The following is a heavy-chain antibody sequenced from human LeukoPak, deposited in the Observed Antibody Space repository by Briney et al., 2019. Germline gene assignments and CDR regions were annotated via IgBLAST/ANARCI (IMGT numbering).Heavy chain of an antibody. CDR2: ISAYNGNT. J-gene: IGHJ6*03. CDR1: GYTFTSYD. V-gene: IGHV1-18*01. Sequence: ASVKVSCKASGYTFTSYDISWVRQAPGQGLEWMEWISAYNGNTNYAQKLQGRVTMTTDTSTSTAYMELRSLRSDDTAVYYCARVVVVPGLGDSTNYYMDVWGKGTTVTVSS. D-gene: IGHD2-2*01. CDR3: ARVVVVPGLGDSTNYYMDV.